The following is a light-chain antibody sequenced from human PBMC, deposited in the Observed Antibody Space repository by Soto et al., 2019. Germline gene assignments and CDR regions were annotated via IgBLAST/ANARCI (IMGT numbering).Light chain of an antibody. J-gene: IGKJ5*01. Sequence: EIVLTQSPATLSLSPGERATLSCRASQSISSSYLAWYQQKPGQAPRLLIYGASSRATGIPDRFSGSGSGTDFTLTISRLEPEDFAVYYCQQYDNSPITFGQGTRLEIK. V-gene: IGKV3-20*01. CDR3: QQYDNSPIT. CDR1: QSISSSY. CDR2: GAS.